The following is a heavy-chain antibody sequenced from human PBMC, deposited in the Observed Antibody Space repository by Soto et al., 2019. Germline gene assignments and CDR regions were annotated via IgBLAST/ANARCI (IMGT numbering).Heavy chain of an antibody. J-gene: IGHJ4*02. Sequence: QVQLVQSGAEVKKPGASVKVSCKASGYTFDTYGITWVRQAPGQGLEWVGWISPYSGNTNYAQKCQDRVTMTTDTSTTTANMELRSLRSDDTAVYYCARVPSILRGVTPIDYWCQGTLLTVSS. CDR1: GYTFDTYG. D-gene: IGHD3-10*01. V-gene: IGHV1-18*01. CDR2: ISPYSGNT. CDR3: ARVPSILRGVTPIDY.